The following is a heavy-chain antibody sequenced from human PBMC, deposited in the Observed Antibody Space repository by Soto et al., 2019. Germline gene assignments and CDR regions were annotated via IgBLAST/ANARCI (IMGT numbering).Heavy chain of an antibody. CDR1: GFTFSSYA. D-gene: IGHD1-26*01. CDR3: AKVISGSYYEGQLSPFDY. CDR2: ISGSGGST. Sequence: EVQLLESGGGLVQPGGSLRLSCAASGFTFSSYAMSWVRQAPGKGLEWVSAISGSGGSTYYADSVKGRFTISRDNSKNMLYLQMNSLRAEDTAVYYCAKVISGSYYEGQLSPFDYWGQGTLVTVSS. J-gene: IGHJ4*02. V-gene: IGHV3-23*01.